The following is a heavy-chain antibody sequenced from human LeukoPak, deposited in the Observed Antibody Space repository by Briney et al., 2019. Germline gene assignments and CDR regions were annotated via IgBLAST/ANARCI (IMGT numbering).Heavy chain of an antibody. Sequence: PSETLSLTCTVSGGSISSSSYYWGWIRQPPGKGLEWIGSIYYSGSTYYNPSLKSRVTISVDTSKNQFSLKLSSVTAADTAVYYCAKHAAETGPQGWFDPWGQGTLVTVSS. CDR1: GGSISSSSYY. J-gene: IGHJ5*02. CDR2: IYYSGST. D-gene: IGHD3-9*01. V-gene: IGHV4-39*01. CDR3: AKHAAETGPQGWFDP.